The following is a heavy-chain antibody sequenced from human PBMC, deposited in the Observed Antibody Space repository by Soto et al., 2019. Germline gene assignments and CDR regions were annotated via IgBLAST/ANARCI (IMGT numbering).Heavy chain of an antibody. CDR1: GFTVSSNY. V-gene: IGHV3-53*04. CDR3: ARGYSYGSFGPIDY. J-gene: IGHJ4*02. CDR2: IYSGGST. D-gene: IGHD5-18*01. Sequence: EVQLVESGGGLVQPGGSLRLSCAASGFTVSSNYMSWVRQAPGKGLEWVSVIYSGGSTYYADSVKGRFTISRHNSKNTLYLQMNSLRAEDTAVYYCARGYSYGSFGPIDYWGQGTLVTVSS.